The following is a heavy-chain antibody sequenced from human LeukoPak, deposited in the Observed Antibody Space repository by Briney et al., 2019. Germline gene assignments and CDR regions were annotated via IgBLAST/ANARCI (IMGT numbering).Heavy chain of an antibody. CDR1: GVSINNYY. Sequence: PSETLSFTCTVSGVSINNYYWSWIRQPPGKGLEWIGYLYYSGRTNYNPSLKSRVTISVDTSKNQFSLKLNSVTAADTAVYYCARQSDVWGSCVNWGQGTLVTVSS. D-gene: IGHD3-16*01. J-gene: IGHJ4*02. V-gene: IGHV4-59*08. CDR2: LYYSGRT. CDR3: ARQSDVWGSCVN.